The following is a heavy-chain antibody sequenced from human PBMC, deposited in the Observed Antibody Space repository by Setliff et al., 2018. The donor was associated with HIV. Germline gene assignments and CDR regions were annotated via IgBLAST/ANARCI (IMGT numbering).Heavy chain of an antibody. CDR2: IYYSGGT. Sequence: SETLSLTCTVSGGSISSGEYYWSWIRQPPGKGLEWIGYIYYSGGTDYNPSLNSRVIISVDTSKNQFSLKLSSVTAEDTAVYYCVRDGGSGTPFDYWGRGELVTVSS. V-gene: IGHV4-30-4*08. CDR1: GGSISSGEYY. D-gene: IGHD3-16*01. CDR3: VRDGGSGTPFDY. J-gene: IGHJ4*02.